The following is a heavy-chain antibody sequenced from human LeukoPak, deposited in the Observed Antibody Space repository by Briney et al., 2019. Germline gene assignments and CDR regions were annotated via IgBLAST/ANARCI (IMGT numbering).Heavy chain of an antibody. CDR2: INWHGGGI. J-gene: IGHJ4*02. CDR1: GFTFADYG. CDR3: ARGFGAATDALDY. Sequence: GGSLTPSCAASGFTFADYGMICVPHAPGKGLEGGSGINWHGGGIGYANSVKGRFTISKTNAKNSLYLQMNSLRAEDTALYYCARGFGAATDALDYWGQGTLATVSS. V-gene: IGHV3-20*04. D-gene: IGHD2-15*01.